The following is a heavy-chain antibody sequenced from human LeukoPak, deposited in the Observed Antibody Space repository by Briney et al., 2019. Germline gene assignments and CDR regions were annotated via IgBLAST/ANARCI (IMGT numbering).Heavy chain of an antibody. CDR2: ISAYNGNT. Sequence: ASVKVSCKASGYTFTSYGISWVRQAPGQGLEWMGWISAYNGNTNYAQKLQGRVTMTTDTSTSTAYMELRSLRSDDTAVYYCAGKGYCSSTSCSPLDYYMDVWGKGTTVTVSS. CDR3: AGKGYCSSTSCSPLDYYMDV. V-gene: IGHV1-18*01. J-gene: IGHJ6*03. D-gene: IGHD2-2*01. CDR1: GYTFTSYG.